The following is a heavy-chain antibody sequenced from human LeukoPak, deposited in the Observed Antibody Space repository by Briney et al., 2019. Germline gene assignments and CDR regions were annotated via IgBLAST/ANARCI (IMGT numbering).Heavy chain of an antibody. Sequence: GGSLRLSCAASGFTFDDYAMHWVRQAPGKGLEWVSGISWNSGSIGYADSVKGRFTISRDNAKNSLYLQMNSLRAEDTALYYCAKDLHPYDYVWGSYPDYWGQGTLVTVSS. CDR3: AKDLHPYDYVWGSYPDY. CDR1: GFTFDDYA. CDR2: ISWNSGSI. D-gene: IGHD3-16*02. J-gene: IGHJ4*02. V-gene: IGHV3-9*01.